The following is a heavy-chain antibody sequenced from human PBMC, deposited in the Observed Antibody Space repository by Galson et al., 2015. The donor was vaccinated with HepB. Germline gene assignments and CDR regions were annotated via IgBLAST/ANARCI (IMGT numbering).Heavy chain of an antibody. CDR1: GFTFSSYA. V-gene: IGHV3-30-3*01. D-gene: IGHD6-19*01. CDR2: ISYDGSNK. J-gene: IGHJ3*02. CDR3: ARGSPRLADAFDI. Sequence: SLRLSCAASGFTFSSYAMHWVRQAPGKGLEWVAVISYDGSNKYYADSVKGRFTISRDNSKNTLYLQMNSLRAEDTAVYYCARGSPRLADAFDIWGQGTMVTVSS.